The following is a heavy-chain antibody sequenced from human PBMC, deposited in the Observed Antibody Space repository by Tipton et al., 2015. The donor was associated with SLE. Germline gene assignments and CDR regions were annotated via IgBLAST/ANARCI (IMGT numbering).Heavy chain of an antibody. CDR2: IYNSGST. V-gene: IGHV4-4*07. CDR3: ARDAGGSLGMESYYYYMDV. J-gene: IGHJ6*03. Sequence: GLVKPSETLSLTCTVSGGSINNYYWTWIRQSPGKGLEWIGHIYNSGSTYYNPSLKSRVTMSIGTSKNQFSLNLSSVTAADTAVYYCARDAGGSLGMESYYYYMDVWGKGTTVTVSS. CDR1: GGSINNYY. D-gene: IGHD7-27*01.